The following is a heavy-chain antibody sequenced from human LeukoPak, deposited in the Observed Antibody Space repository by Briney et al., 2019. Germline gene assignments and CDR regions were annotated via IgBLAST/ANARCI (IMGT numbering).Heavy chain of an antibody. CDR3: AKGQKSVERVLAGTTTYNYYYYMDV. CDR1: GFIFSTSW. Sequence: GGSLRLSCTASGFIFSTSWMTWVRQAPGKGLEWVANINLDGSEKYYVDSVKGRFTISRDNAKNSLSLQMNSLRAEDTAVYYCAKGQKSVERVLAGTTTYNYYYYMDVWGKGTTVTVSS. V-gene: IGHV3-7*01. D-gene: IGHD6-19*01. CDR2: INLDGSEK. J-gene: IGHJ6*03.